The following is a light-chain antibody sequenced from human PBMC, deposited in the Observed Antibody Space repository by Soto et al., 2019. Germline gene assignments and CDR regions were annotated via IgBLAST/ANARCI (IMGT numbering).Light chain of an antibody. Sequence: EIVLTQSPATLSLSPGERATLSCRASQSVSSYLAWYQQKPGQAPRLLLYDASNRATGIPARFSGSGSGTDFTLTMSSLEPEDFAVYYWQQRSNWPLTFGGGTKVEIK. CDR1: QSVSSY. J-gene: IGKJ4*01. CDR2: DAS. V-gene: IGKV3-11*01. CDR3: QQRSNWPLT.